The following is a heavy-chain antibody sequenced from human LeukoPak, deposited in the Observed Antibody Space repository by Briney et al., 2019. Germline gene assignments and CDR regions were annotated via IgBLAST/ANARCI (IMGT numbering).Heavy chain of an antibody. CDR1: GGSISTNGYY. CDR2: IYYSGST. CDR3: ARSGPSDAFDI. Sequence: PSETLSLTCTVSGGSISTNGYYWGWIRQPPGKGLEWIGSIYYSGSTYYNPSLKSRVTISVDTSKNQFSLKLSSVTAADTAVYYCARSGPSDAFDIWGQGTMVTVSS. J-gene: IGHJ3*02. V-gene: IGHV4-39*07. D-gene: IGHD3-3*01.